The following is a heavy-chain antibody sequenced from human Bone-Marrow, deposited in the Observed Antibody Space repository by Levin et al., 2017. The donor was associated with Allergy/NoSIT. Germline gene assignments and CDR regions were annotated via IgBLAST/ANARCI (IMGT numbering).Heavy chain of an antibody. D-gene: IGHD2-15*01. CDR1: GYSFTSYW. Sequence: GGSLRLSCKGSGYSFTSYWIGWVRQMPGKGLEWMGIIYPGDSDTRYSPSFQGQVTISADKSISTAYLQWSSLKASDTAMYYCARRYCSGGSCYASFDYWGQGTLVTVSS. CDR3: ARRYCSGGSCYASFDY. V-gene: IGHV5-51*01. CDR2: IYPGDSDT. J-gene: IGHJ4*02.